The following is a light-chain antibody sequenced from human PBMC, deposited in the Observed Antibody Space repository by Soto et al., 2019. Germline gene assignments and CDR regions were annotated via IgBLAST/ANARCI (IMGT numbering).Light chain of an antibody. Sequence: QSALTQPASVSGSPGQSITISCTGTSSDVGGYNYVSWYQQHPGKAPKLMIYEVSNRPSGVSNRFSGSKSGNTASLTISGXQAXXEXXXXCSSYTSSSTWVFGGGTKLTVL. CDR2: EVS. CDR1: SSDVGGYNY. V-gene: IGLV2-14*01. J-gene: IGLJ3*02. CDR3: SSYTSSSTWV.